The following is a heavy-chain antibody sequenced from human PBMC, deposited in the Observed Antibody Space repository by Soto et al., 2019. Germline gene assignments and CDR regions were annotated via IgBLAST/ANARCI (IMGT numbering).Heavy chain of an antibody. CDR3: ARVRYCPNGVCYLGMDV. V-gene: IGHV6-1*01. J-gene: IGHJ6*02. D-gene: IGHD2-8*01. CDR2: TYYRSKWFD. CDR1: GDSVSSNSAA. Sequence: SQTLSLTCAISGDSVSSNSAAWNWIRQSPSRGLEWLGRTYYRSKWFDDYAISVKSRITIKPDTSKNQISLQLNSVTPEDTAVYYCARVRYCPNGVCYLGMDVWGQATTVTVSS.